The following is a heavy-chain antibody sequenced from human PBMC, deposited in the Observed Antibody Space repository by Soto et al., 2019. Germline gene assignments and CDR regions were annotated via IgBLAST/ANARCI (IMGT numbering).Heavy chain of an antibody. Sequence: EVQLVESGGGLVQPGGSLRLSCAASGFMFNSYDMHWVRQAPGKGLEYVSAISSLGDSTFYANSVKDRFTISRDNSKNTLYLQMGSLRAEDMAVYYCARRTAGWYFDLWGRGTLVTVSS. J-gene: IGHJ2*01. CDR2: ISSLGDST. CDR1: GFMFNSYD. D-gene: IGHD2-21*02. CDR3: ARRTAGWYFDL. V-gene: IGHV3-64*01.